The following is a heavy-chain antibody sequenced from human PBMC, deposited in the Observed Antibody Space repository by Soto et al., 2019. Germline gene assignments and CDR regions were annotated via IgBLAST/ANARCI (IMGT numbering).Heavy chain of an antibody. CDR1: GLTVSSYA. CDR3: AKGWMDV. CDR2: IYASDST. Sequence: EVQLVESGGGLIQPGGSLRLSCAVSGLTVSSYAMSWVRQAPGEGLEWVSVIYASDSTHYADSVKGRFTISRDNSKNTLFLQMNRLSADDTAVYYCAKGWMDVWGQGTTVTVS. V-gene: IGHV3-53*01. J-gene: IGHJ6*02.